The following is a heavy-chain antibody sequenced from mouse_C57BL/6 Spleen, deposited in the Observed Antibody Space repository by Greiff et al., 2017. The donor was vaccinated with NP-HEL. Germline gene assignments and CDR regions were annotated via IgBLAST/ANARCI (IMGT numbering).Heavy chain of an antibody. V-gene: IGHV1-52*01. J-gene: IGHJ1*03. D-gene: IGHD1-1*01. CDR3: ASPHYYGSSYWYFDV. CDR1: GYTFTSYW. CDR2: IDPSDSET. Sequence: QVQLQQPGAELVRPGSSVKLSCKASGYTFTSYWMHWVKQRPIQGLEWIGNIDPSDSETHYNQKFKDKATLTVDKSSSTAYMQLSSLTSEDSAVYYCASPHYYGSSYWYFDVWGTGTTVTVSS.